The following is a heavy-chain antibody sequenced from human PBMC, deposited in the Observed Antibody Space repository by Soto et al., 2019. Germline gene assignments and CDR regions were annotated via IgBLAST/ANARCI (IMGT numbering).Heavy chain of an antibody. CDR2: INQSGST. CDR1: GGSFSGYY. J-gene: IGHJ3*02. V-gene: IGHV4-34*01. Sequence: QVQLQQWGAGLLKPSETLSLTCTVSGGSFSGYYWSWIRQPPGKGLEWIGEINQSGSTNYNPSLKGRVITSVDTSKNQFTLNLSSVTAADTAVYYCARYSTAQWELGFMAFDIWGQGTMVTVSS. CDR3: ARYSTAQWELGFMAFDI. D-gene: IGHD1-26*01.